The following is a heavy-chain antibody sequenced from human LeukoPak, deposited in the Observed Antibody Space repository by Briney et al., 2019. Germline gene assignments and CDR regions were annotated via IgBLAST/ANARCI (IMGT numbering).Heavy chain of an antibody. CDR1: GFTFSSYA. CDR2: ISGSGGCT. V-gene: IGHV3-23*01. D-gene: IGHD3-22*01. CDR3: AKVGYYDSSVGAFDV. Sequence: PGGSLRLSCAASGFTFSSYAMSWVRQAPGKGLEWVSAISGSGGCTYYADSVKGRFTISRDNSKNTLYLQMNSLRAEYTAVYYCAKVGYYDSSVGAFDVWGQGTMVTVSS. J-gene: IGHJ3*01.